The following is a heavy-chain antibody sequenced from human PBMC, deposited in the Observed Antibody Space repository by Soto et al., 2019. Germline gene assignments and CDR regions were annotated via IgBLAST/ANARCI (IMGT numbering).Heavy chain of an antibody. CDR3: ARGLGNCISTSCPVYYYYGMDV. D-gene: IGHD2-2*01. CDR1: GYTFTSYY. Sequence: ASVKVSCKASGYTFTSYYMHWVRQAPGQGLERMGIINPSGGSTSYAQKFQGRVTMTRDTSTSTVYMELSSLRSEDTAAYYCARGLGNCISTSCPVYYYYGMDVWGQGTTVTVSS. J-gene: IGHJ6*02. V-gene: IGHV1-46*03. CDR2: INPSGGST.